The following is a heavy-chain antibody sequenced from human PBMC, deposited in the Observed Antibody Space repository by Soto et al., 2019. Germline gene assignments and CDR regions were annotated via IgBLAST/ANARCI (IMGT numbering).Heavy chain of an antibody. CDR3: AKVRSDGYFDY. J-gene: IGHJ4*02. CDR1: GFTFSSYA. D-gene: IGHD6-6*01. V-gene: IGHV3-23*01. Sequence: GGSLRLSCAASGFTFSSYAMSWVRQAPGKGLKWISAISGSGTNTYNADSVKGRFTISRDNSKNTLYLQMNSLRVADTAVYYCAKVRSDGYFDYWGQGTLVTVSS. CDR2: ISGSGTNT.